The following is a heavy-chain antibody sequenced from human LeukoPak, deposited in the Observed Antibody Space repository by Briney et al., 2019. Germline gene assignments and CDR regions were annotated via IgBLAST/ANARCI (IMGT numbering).Heavy chain of an antibody. CDR3: ARTRSSWMHWYFDL. CDR2: INPNSGGT. J-gene: IGHJ2*01. V-gene: IGHV1-2*04. D-gene: IGHD6-13*01. CDR1: GYTFTGYY. Sequence: ASVKVSCKASGYTFTGYYMHWVRQAPGQGLEWMGWINPNSGGTNYAQKFQGWVTMTRDTSISTAYMELSRLRSDDTAVYYCARTRSSWMHWYFDLWGRGTLVTVSS.